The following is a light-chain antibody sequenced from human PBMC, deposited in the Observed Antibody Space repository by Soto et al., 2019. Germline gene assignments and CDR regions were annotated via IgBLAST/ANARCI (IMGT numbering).Light chain of an antibody. V-gene: IGLV2-14*01. Sequence: QSVLTQPASVSASPGQSITISCTGTSSDVGTYDDVSWYRQHPGKGPKLLIYEVTNRPSGVSNRFSGSKSGNTASLTISGLQAEDEADYYCSSYTISSTYVFGSGTKVIVL. CDR2: EVT. J-gene: IGLJ1*01. CDR3: SSYTISSTYV. CDR1: SSDVGTYDD.